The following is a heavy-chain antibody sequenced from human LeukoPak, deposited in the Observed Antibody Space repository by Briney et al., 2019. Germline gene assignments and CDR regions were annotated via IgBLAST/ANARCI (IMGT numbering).Heavy chain of an antibody. J-gene: IGHJ4*02. D-gene: IGHD3-9*01. CDR1: GGSFSGYY. CDR3: ARGRARYSRSPLDY. Sequence: SETLSLTCAVYGGSFSGYYWSWIRQPPGKGLEWIGEINHSGSTNYNPSLKSRVTISVDTSKNQFSLKLSSVTAADTAVYYCARGRARYSRSPLDYWGQGTLVTVSS. CDR2: INHSGST. V-gene: IGHV4-34*01.